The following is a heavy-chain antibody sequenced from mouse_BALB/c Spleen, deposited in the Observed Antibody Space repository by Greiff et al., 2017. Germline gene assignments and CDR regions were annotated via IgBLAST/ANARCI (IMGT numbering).Heavy chain of an antibody. Sequence: EVQVVESGGGLVKPGGSLKLSCAASGFAFSSYDMSWVRQTPEKRLEWVAYISSGGGSTYYPDTVKGRFTISRDNAKNTLYLQMSSLKSEDTAMYYCASFDYDVNAMDYWGQGTSVTVSS. D-gene: IGHD2-4*01. CDR2: ISSGGGST. CDR3: ASFDYDVNAMDY. CDR1: GFAFSSYD. J-gene: IGHJ4*01. V-gene: IGHV5-12-1*01.